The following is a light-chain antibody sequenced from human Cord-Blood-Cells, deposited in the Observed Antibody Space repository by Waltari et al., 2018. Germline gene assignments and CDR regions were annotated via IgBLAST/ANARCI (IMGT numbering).Light chain of an antibody. CDR2: WAS. V-gene: IGKV4-1*01. CDR3: QQYYSTPRT. Sequence: DIVMTQSTDSLAVSLGERATINCQSSQSVLYSSNNKNYLAWYQQKPGQPPKLLIYWASTRESGVPDRFSGSGSGTDFTLTISSLQAEDVAVYYCQQYYSTPRTFGQGTKVEIK. CDR1: QSVLYSSNNKNY. J-gene: IGKJ1*01.